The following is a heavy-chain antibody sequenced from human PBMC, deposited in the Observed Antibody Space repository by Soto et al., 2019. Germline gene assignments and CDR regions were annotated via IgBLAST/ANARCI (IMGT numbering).Heavy chain of an antibody. CDR1: GFTFSNNG. V-gene: IGHV3-30*18. D-gene: IGHD3-22*01. J-gene: IGHJ6*02. Sequence: VGSLRLSCAASGFTFSNNGMHWVRQAPGKGLEWVAVISYDGSNKYYADSVKGRFTISRDNSKNTLFLQMNSLRVEDTAVFYCAKGRYYDLYGMDVWGQGTRSPSP. CDR2: ISYDGSNK. CDR3: AKGRYYDLYGMDV.